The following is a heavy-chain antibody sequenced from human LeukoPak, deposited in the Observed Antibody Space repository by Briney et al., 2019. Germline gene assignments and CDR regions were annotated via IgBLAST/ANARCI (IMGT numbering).Heavy chain of an antibody. D-gene: IGHD5-18*01. CDR1: GGSISSGGYY. Sequence: SETLSLTCTVSGGSISSGGYYWSWIRQHPGKGLEWIEYIYYSGSTHYNPSLKSRVTISVDTSKNQFSLKLSSVTAADTAVYYCARDGAMGHFDYWGQGTLVTVSS. CDR2: IYYSGST. V-gene: IGHV4-31*03. J-gene: IGHJ4*02. CDR3: ARDGAMGHFDY.